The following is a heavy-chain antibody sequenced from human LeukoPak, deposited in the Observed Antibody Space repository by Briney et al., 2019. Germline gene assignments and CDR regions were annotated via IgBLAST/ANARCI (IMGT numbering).Heavy chain of an antibody. Sequence: SETLSLTCAVSGYSISSGYYWGWIRQPPGKGLEWIGSIYHSGSTNYNPSLKSRVTISVDTSKNQFSLKLSSVTAADTAVYYCARGGTYYDFWSGYYTSHAFDIWGQGTMVTVSS. D-gene: IGHD3-3*01. J-gene: IGHJ3*02. CDR2: IYHSGST. CDR3: ARGGTYYDFWSGYYTSHAFDI. CDR1: GYSISSGYY. V-gene: IGHV4-38-2*01.